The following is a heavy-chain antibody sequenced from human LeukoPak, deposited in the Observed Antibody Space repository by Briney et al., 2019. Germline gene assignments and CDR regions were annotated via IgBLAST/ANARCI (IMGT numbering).Heavy chain of an antibody. V-gene: IGHV1-18*04. D-gene: IGHD6-13*01. J-gene: IGHJ5*02. CDR2: ISAYNGNT. CDR3: ARDPHIAAVGYNWFDP. Sequence: GASVKVSCKASGYTFTSYGISWVRQAPGQGLEWMGWISAYNGNTNYAQKLQGRVTMTTDTSTSTAYMELRSLRSDDTAVYYCARDPHIAAVGYNWFDPWGQGTLVTVSS. CDR1: GYTFTSYG.